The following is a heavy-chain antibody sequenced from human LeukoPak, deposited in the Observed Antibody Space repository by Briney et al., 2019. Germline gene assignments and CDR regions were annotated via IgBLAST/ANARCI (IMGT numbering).Heavy chain of an antibody. V-gene: IGHV3-11*06. Sequence: GGSLRLSCAASGFTVSSNYMSWVRQAPGKGLEWVSYIRGGSSDIHYADSVKGRFTISRDDAKNSLYLQMNSLRAEDTAVYYCARDDLWSGYPIDYWGQGTLVTVSS. D-gene: IGHD3-3*01. CDR1: GFTVSSNY. CDR3: ARDDLWSGYPIDY. J-gene: IGHJ4*02. CDR2: IRGGSSDI.